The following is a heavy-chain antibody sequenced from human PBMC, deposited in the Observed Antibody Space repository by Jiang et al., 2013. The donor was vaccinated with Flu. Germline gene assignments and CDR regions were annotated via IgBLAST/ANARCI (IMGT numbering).Heavy chain of an antibody. J-gene: IGHJ4*02. CDR2: ISSSGSTI. V-gene: IGHV3-48*03. Sequence: QLAESGGGLVQPGGSLRLSCAASGFTFSSYEMNWVRQAPGKGLEWVSYISSSGSTIYYADSVKGRFTISRDNAKNSLYLQMNSLRAEDTAVYYCARGAFITMVRGVIAYFDYWGQGTLVTVSS. CDR3: ARGAFITMVRGVIAYFDY. D-gene: IGHD3-10*01. CDR1: GFTFSSYE.